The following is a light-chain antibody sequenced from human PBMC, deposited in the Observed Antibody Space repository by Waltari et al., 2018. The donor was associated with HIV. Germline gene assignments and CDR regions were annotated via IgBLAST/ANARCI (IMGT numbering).Light chain of an antibody. CDR2: ENN. CDR3: QSYDSSNQV. CDR1: SGSIASNY. Sequence: NFMLTQPHSVSESPGKTVTISCTRSSGSIASNYVQWYQQRPGSSPTTVIYENNRRPSGVPDRFSASIDSLSNSASLTISGLQTEDEADYYCQSYDSSNQVFGGVTKLTVL. J-gene: IGLJ3*02. V-gene: IGLV6-57*01.